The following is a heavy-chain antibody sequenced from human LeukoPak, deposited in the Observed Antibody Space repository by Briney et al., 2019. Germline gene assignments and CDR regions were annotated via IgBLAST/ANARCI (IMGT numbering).Heavy chain of an antibody. Sequence: ASVKVSCKASGYTFTGYYMHWVRQAPGQGLEWMGWINPNSGGTNYAQKFQGRATMTRDTSISTAYMELRSLRSDDTAVYYCASAITMVWFGELPPPLEYWGQGTLVTVSS. CDR2: INPNSGGT. D-gene: IGHD3-10*01. CDR3: ASAITMVWFGELPPPLEY. J-gene: IGHJ4*02. V-gene: IGHV1-2*02. CDR1: GYTFTGYY.